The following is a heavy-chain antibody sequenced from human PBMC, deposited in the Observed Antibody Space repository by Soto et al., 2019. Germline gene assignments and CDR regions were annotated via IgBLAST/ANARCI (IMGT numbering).Heavy chain of an antibody. CDR2: IYYSGST. D-gene: IGHD2-15*01. Sequence: QVQLQESGPGLVKPSQTLSLSCTVSGGSISRGGYYWSWIRQHPGKGLEWIGYIYYSGSTYYNPSPKSRVTISVDTSKNQFSLNLTSVTAADTAVYYCAARYCSGGSCYRFWYFDLWGRGTLVTVSS. CDR1: GGSISRGGYY. CDR3: AARYCSGGSCYRFWYFDL. J-gene: IGHJ2*01. V-gene: IGHV4-31*03.